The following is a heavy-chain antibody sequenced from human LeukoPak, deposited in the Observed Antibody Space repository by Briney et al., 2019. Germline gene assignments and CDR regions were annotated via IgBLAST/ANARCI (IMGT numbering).Heavy chain of an antibody. CDR1: GYTFTTYG. Sequence: ASVKVSCKASGYTFTTYGTSWVRQAPGQGLEWMGWISAYHGNTKYAQKLQGRVTMTTDTSTSTAYMELRSLRSDDTAVYYCASYTCSGGSCYFDYWGQGTLVTVSS. CDR3: ASYTCSGGSCYFDY. D-gene: IGHD2-15*01. V-gene: IGHV1-18*01. J-gene: IGHJ4*02. CDR2: ISAYHGNT.